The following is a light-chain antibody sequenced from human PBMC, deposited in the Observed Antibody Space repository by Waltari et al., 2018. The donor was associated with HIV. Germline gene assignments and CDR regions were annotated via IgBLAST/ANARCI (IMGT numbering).Light chain of an antibody. CDR3: LLYYGGAWV. Sequence: QTVVTQSPSLTMSPGAASALNCASSTGSLTSDYYTNWFQQKPGQTPRQLIYDIDHKHSLTPARFSGSLLGGKAALTLSAVQHEDEAEYYCLLYYGGAWVFGGGTKLTVL. V-gene: IGLV7-43*01. CDR2: DID. J-gene: IGLJ3*02. CDR1: TGSLTSDYY.